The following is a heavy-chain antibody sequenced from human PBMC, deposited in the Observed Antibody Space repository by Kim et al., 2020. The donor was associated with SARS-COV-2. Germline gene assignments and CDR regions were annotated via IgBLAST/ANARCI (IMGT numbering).Heavy chain of an antibody. CDR3: AKDSRLGGYDPFDGMDV. CDR2: ISYDGSNK. J-gene: IGHJ6*02. V-gene: IGHV3-30*18. Sequence: GGSLRLSCAASGFTFSSYGMHWVRQAPGKGLEWVAVISYDGSNKYYADSVKGRFTISRDNSKNTLYLQMNSLRAEDTAVYYCAKDSRLGGYDPFDGMDVWGQGTTVTVSS. D-gene: IGHD5-12*01. CDR1: GFTFSSYG.